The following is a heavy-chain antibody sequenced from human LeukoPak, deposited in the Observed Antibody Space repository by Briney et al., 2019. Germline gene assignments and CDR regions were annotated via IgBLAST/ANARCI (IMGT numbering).Heavy chain of an antibody. Sequence: PSETLSLTCTVSGGSISSYFWTWIRQPPGKGLEWIGYIYYSGSSNYSPPLKSRVTMSVDSSKNQFSLKLTSMTPADTAVYYCAGSERGYSYGWYDYWGQGTLVTVSS. D-gene: IGHD5-18*01. CDR1: GGSISSYF. CDR3: AGSERGYSYGWYDY. V-gene: IGHV4-59*01. J-gene: IGHJ4*02. CDR2: IYYSGSS.